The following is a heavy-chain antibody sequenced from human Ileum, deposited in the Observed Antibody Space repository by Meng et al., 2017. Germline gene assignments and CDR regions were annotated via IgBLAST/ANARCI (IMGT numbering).Heavy chain of an antibody. J-gene: IGHJ4*02. CDR2: ISRSGTT. CDR1: GGSFSTYY. CDR3: ARSGVTTVTYLD. Sequence: QVALQQWGAGLLKPSEALSLTCAIGGGSFSTYYWSWIRQPPGKGLEWIGEISRSGTTNYNPSLKSRVTISVDTSKNQFSLTVTSVTAADSALYYCARSGVTTVTYLDWGQGTLVTVSS. D-gene: IGHD4-11*01. V-gene: IGHV4-34*01.